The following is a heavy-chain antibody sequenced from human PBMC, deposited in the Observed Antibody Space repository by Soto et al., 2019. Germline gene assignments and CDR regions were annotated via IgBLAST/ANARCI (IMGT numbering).Heavy chain of an antibody. CDR3: ARDRKKTYFYNYGLDV. CDR1: GGSVSVYS. CDR2: VSHSGSP. Sequence: LSLTCAVYGGSVSVYSWGWVRQPPGKGLEWLGEVSHSGSPKYNPSLKSRVIMSIDTSRNQFSLNLSSVTAADTAVYYCARDRKKTYFYNYGLDVWGQGTAVTVSS. V-gene: IGHV4-34*01. J-gene: IGHJ6*02.